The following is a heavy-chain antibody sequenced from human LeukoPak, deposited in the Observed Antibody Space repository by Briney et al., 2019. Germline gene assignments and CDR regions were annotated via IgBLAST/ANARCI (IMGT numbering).Heavy chain of an antibody. CDR1: GGTFSSYA. CDR2: IIPIFGTA. J-gene: IGHJ3*02. V-gene: IGHV1-69*01. Sequence: SVKVSCKASGGTFSSYAISWVRQAPGQGLEWMGGIIPIFGTANYAQKFQGRVTITADESTSTAYMELSSLRSEDTAVYYCARRTPYYDSSGYYYDTFDIWGQGTMVTVSS. CDR3: ARRTPYYDSSGYYYDTFDI. D-gene: IGHD3-22*01.